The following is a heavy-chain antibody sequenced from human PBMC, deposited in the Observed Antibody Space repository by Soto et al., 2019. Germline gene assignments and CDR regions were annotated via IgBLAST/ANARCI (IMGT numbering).Heavy chain of an antibody. CDR3: AKGTYRDYVYWDHAFDI. CDR2: ISGSGSRT. V-gene: IGHV3-23*01. J-gene: IGHJ3*02. D-gene: IGHD4-17*01. Sequence: EVQLLESGGGLVQPGGSLRLSCAASGFTFSSYAMSWVRQAPGKGLEWVSAISGSGSRTYYADSVKGRFTFSRDNSKKTLYLQMNSLRADDTAVYFCAKGTYRDYVYWDHAFDIWGQGTMVTVSS. CDR1: GFTFSSYA.